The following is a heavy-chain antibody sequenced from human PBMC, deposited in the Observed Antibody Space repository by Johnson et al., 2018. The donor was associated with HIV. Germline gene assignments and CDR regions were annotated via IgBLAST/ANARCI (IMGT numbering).Heavy chain of an antibody. D-gene: IGHD3-10*01. Sequence: QVQLLESGGGVVQPGRSLRLSCAASGFTFSSYAMHWVRQAPGKGLEWVAVISFDGSNKYYADSVKGRFTISRDNSKNTLYLQMNSLRAEDTAVYYCAKGGVYYSLALNPDAFDIWGQGTMVTVSS. V-gene: IGHV3-30*04. CDR2: ISFDGSNK. CDR3: AKGGVYYSLALNPDAFDI. J-gene: IGHJ3*02. CDR1: GFTFSSYA.